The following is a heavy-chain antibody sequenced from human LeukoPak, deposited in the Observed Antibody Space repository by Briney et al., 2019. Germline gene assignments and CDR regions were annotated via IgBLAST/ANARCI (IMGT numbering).Heavy chain of an antibody. CDR3: ARRITMVRGLDY. D-gene: IGHD3-10*01. J-gene: IGHJ4*02. CDR2: IYYSGST. V-gene: IGHV4-59*01. Sequence: SETLSLTCTVSGGSISSYYWSWIRQPPGKGLEWIGYIYYSGSTNYNPSLKSRVTISVDTSKNQFSLKLSSVTAADTAVYYCARRITMVRGLDYWGQGTLVTVSS. CDR1: GGSISSYY.